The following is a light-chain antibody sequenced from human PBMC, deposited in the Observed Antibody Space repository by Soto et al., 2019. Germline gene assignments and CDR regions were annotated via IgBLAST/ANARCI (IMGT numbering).Light chain of an antibody. CDR1: QSISSW. CDR3: QQYNTYPTWT. Sequence: DIQMTQSPSTLSASVGDRVTITCRASQSISSWLAWYQQKPGKAPKLLIYKAPSLETGVPSRFSGSGSGTEFTLTIISLQPDDFATYHCQQYNTYPTWTFGKGTKVEIK. J-gene: IGKJ1*01. V-gene: IGKV1-5*03. CDR2: KAP.